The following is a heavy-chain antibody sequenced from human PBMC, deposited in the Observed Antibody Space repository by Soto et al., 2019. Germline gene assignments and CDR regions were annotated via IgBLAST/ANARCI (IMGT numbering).Heavy chain of an antibody. V-gene: IGHV3-48*04. Sequence: EMQVVESGGALVQPGGSLRLSCAASGFTFSKFTMNWVRQAPGKGLEWISHISSAGSIIYYADSVKGRFTISRDNAKNDGYLQMNMLTGEDAAVYYFVLGRDFVLLDNPVHSLDIWGKGIMVIV. J-gene: IGHJ3*02. CDR3: VLGRDFVLLDNPVHSLDI. D-gene: IGHD3-3*01. CDR2: ISSAGSII. CDR1: GFTFSKFT.